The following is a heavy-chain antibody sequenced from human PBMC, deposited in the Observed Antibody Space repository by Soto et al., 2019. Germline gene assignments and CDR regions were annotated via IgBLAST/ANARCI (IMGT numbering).Heavy chain of an antibody. V-gene: IGHV4-30-4*01. CDR2: IYYSGST. Sequence: SETLSLTCTVSGGSISSYYWSWIRQPPGKGLEWIGYIYYSGSTYYNPSLKSRVTISVDTSKNQFSLKLSSVTAADTAVYYCARAMVVTQNWFDPWGQGTLVTVSS. CDR1: GGSISSYY. D-gene: IGHD2-21*02. CDR3: ARAMVVTQNWFDP. J-gene: IGHJ5*02.